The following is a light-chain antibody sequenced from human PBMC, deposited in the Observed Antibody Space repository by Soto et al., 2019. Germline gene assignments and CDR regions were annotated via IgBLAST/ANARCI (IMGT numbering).Light chain of an antibody. CDR2: DAS. J-gene: IGKJ4*01. V-gene: IGKV1-33*01. Sequence: DIQMTQSPSSLSASVGDRVAITCQASQDIRKNINWYQQKPGKAPKLLIYDASNLQTGVPSRFSRSGSGTDFTFTISSLQPEDIATYYCQQFRSHPLTFGGGTKVDIK. CDR3: QQFRSHPLT. CDR1: QDIRKN.